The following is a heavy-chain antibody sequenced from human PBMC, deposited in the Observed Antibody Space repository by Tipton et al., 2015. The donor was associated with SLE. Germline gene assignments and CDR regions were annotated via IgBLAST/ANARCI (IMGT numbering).Heavy chain of an antibody. J-gene: IGHJ4*02. CDR1: GASIGSGGYS. Sequence: TLSLTCAVSGASIGSGGYSWNWIRQPPGKGLQWIGYIFHSGITYYNPSLESRATLSVDRSKNQFSLRLDSVTAADTAIYFCARDGGIAAAGRFDYWGQGTLVTVSS. V-gene: IGHV4-30-2*01. CDR3: ARDGGIAAAGRFDY. CDR2: IFHSGIT. D-gene: IGHD6-13*01.